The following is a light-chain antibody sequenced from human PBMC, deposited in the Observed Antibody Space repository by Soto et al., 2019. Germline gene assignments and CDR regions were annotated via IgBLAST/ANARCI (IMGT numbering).Light chain of an antibody. V-gene: IGLV2-8*01. Sequence: QSVLTQPPSASGSPGQSVTISCTGTSSDVGGYNFVSWYQQHPGKAPKLLIYEVSKRPSGVPDRFSGYKFGNTAALTLSGLQAADEADYYCSSYAGSYTWVFGGGTQLTVL. J-gene: IGLJ7*01. CDR2: EVS. CDR3: SSYAGSYTWV. CDR1: SSDVGGYNF.